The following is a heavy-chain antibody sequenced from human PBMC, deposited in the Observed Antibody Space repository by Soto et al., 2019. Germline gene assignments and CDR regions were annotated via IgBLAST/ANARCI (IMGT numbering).Heavy chain of an antibody. Sequence: GGSLRLSCAASGFTFSSYAMSWVRQAPGKGLEWVSTISGSGGSTYYADSLKGRFTISRDNSKNTLYLQMSSLRAEDTAVYYCARDSIVLMVYANIFDYWGQGNLVTVS. CDR3: ARDSIVLMVYANIFDY. CDR1: GFTFSSYA. V-gene: IGHV3-23*01. D-gene: IGHD2-8*01. J-gene: IGHJ4*02. CDR2: ISGSGGST.